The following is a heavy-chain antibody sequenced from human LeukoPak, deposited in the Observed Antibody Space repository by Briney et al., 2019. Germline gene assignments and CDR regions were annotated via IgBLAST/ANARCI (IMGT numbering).Heavy chain of an antibody. V-gene: IGHV3-23*01. J-gene: IGHJ4*02. CDR3: AKDVAYCGGDCYGRGVGYFDY. D-gene: IGHD2-21*02. CDR1: GFTFSSYA. Sequence: GGSLRLSCAASGFTFSSYAMSWVRQAPGKGLKWVSAISGSGGSTYYADSVKGRFTVSRDNSKNTLYLQMNSLRAEDTAVYYCAKDVAYCGGDCYGRGVGYFDYWGQGTRVTVSS. CDR2: ISGSGGST.